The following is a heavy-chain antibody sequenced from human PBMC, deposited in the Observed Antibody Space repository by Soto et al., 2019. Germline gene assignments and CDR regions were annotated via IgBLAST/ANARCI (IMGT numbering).Heavy chain of an antibody. J-gene: IGHJ4*02. CDR2: ISGSGDRT. D-gene: IGHD6-13*01. CDR3: AKDRGSSVYSDFDC. V-gene: IGHV3-23*01. Sequence: PWGSLRLSCAASGFTVSSYAMGWVRQAAGKGLEWVSGISGSGDRTYCADSEKGRFTISRDNSKNTLYLQMNSLRAEDTAVYYCAKDRGSSVYSDFDCWGQGILVTVSS. CDR1: GFTVSSYA.